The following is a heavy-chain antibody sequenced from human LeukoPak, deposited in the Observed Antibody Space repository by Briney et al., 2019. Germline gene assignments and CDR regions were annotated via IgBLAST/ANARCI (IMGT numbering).Heavy chain of an antibody. CDR1: GDSISTSRYY. J-gene: IGHJ4*01. CDR2: IFSTGST. CDR3: AWGRQLNFFDL. V-gene: IGHV4-39*07. Sequence: SETLSLTCTVAGDSISTSRYYWGWLRQPPGKGLQWIGSIFSTGSTYYNPSLKSRVTISIDTSKNHFSLRLNSVTAADTAVYYCAWGRQLNFFDLWGHGTLVTVSS. D-gene: IGHD2-2*01.